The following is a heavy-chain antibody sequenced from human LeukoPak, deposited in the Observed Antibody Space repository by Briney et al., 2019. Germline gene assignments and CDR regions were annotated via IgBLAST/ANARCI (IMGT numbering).Heavy chain of an antibody. CDR2: IYYSGST. V-gene: IGHV4-31*03. D-gene: IGHD3-3*01. J-gene: IGHJ6*02. Sequence: SQTLSLTCTVSGGSISSGGYYWRWIRQHPGKGLEWIGYIYYSGSTYYNPSLKSRVTISVDTPKNQFSLKLSSVTAADTAVYYCARENPVWSGLYYYYGMDVWGQGTTVTVSS. CDR1: GGSISSGGYY. CDR3: ARENPVWSGLYYYYGMDV.